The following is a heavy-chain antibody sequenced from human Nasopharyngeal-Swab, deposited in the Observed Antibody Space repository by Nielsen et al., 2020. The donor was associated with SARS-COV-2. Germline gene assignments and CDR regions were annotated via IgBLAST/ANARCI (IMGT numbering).Heavy chain of an antibody. J-gene: IGHJ5*02. CDR2: ISSSGSTI. CDR1: GFTFSSYE. D-gene: IGHD3-10*01. Sequence: LSLTCAASGFTFSSYEMNWVRQAPGKGLEWVSYISSSGSTIYYADSVKGRFTISRDNAKNSLYLQMNSLRAEDTAVYYSARGHGVWFGEPDNWFDPRGHGTLVTVSS. CDR3: ARGHGVWFGEPDNWFDP. V-gene: IGHV3-48*03.